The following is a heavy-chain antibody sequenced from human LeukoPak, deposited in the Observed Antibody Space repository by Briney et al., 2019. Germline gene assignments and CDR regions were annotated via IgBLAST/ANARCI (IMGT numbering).Heavy chain of an antibody. V-gene: IGHV3-23*01. D-gene: IGHD2-2*01. J-gene: IGHJ3*02. CDR2: ISGSGGST. Sequence: GGSLRLSCAASGFTFSSYAMSWVRQAPGKGLEWVSAISGSGGSTYYADSVKGRFTISRDNSKNTLYLQMNSLRAEDTAVYYCATPSRGGSTSLGSLDIWGQGTMVTVSS. CDR1: GFTFSSYA. CDR3: ATPSRGGSTSLGSLDI.